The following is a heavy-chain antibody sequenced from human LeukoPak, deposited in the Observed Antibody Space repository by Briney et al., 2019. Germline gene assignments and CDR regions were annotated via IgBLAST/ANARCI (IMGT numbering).Heavy chain of an antibody. CDR3: ARGIRFLEWLSGFDY. Sequence: GASVKVSCKASGGTFSSYAISWVRQAPGQGLEWMGRIIPIFGTANYAQKFQGRVTITTDESTSTAYMELSSLRSEDTAVYYCARGIRFLEWLSGFDYWGQGTLVTVSS. J-gene: IGHJ4*02. CDR1: GGTFSSYA. CDR2: IIPIFGTA. D-gene: IGHD3-3*01. V-gene: IGHV1-69*05.